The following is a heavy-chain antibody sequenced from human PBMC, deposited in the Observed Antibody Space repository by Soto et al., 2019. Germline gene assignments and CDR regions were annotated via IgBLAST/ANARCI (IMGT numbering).Heavy chain of an antibody. CDR3: ARSHYDFWSGYFPRYYYYYMDV. J-gene: IGHJ6*03. CDR1: GFTFSSYS. Sequence: EVQLVESGGGLVKPGGSLRLSCAASGFTFSSYSMNWVRQAPGKGLEWVSSISSSSSYIYYADSVKGRFTISRDNAKNSLYLQMNSLRAEDTAVYYCARSHYDFWSGYFPRYYYYYMDVWGKGTTVTVSS. CDR2: ISSSSSYI. D-gene: IGHD3-3*01. V-gene: IGHV3-21*01.